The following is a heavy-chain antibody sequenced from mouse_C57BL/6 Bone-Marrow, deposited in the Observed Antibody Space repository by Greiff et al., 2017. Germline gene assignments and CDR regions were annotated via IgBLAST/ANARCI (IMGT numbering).Heavy chain of an antibody. CDR3: ASLYYAGFAY. CDR1: GFSLTSYA. V-gene: IGHV2-9-1*01. CDR2: IWTGGGT. D-gene: IGHD2-1*01. J-gene: IGHJ3*01. Sequence: VKLMESGPGLVAPSQSLSITCTVSGFSLTSYAISWVRQPPGKGLEWLGVIWTGGGTNYNSALKSRLSISKDNSKSQVFLKMNSVQTDDTARYYCASLYYAGFAYWGQGTLVTVSA.